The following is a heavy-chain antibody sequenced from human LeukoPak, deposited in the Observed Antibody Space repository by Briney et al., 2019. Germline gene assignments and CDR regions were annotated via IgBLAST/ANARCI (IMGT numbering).Heavy chain of an antibody. D-gene: IGHD6-6*01. CDR2: IDPNSGGP. Sequence: ASVKVSCKASGYTFTGYYMHWVRQAPGQGLEWMRWIDPNSGGPNYAQKFQGRVTMTRDTSISTAYMELSRLRSDDTAVYYCARLWELYSSSGGGPPRHFDYWGQGTLVTVSS. CDR1: GYTFTGYY. CDR3: ARLWELYSSSGGGPPRHFDY. J-gene: IGHJ4*02. V-gene: IGHV1-2*02.